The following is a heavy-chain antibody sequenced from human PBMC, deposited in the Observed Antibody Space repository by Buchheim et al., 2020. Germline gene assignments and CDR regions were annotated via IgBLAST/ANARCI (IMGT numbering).Heavy chain of an antibody. CDR3: ARGIVVVTAIGYYYGMDV. V-gene: IGHV1-69*01. CDR2: IIPIFGTA. D-gene: IGHD2-21*02. Sequence: QVQLVQSGAEVKKPGSSVKVSCKASGGTFSSYAISWVRQAPGQGLEWMGGIIPIFGTANYAQKFQGRVTITADESTSTDFMELSSLRSEDTAVYYCARGIVVVTAIGYYYGMDVWGQGTT. J-gene: IGHJ6*02. CDR1: GGTFSSYA.